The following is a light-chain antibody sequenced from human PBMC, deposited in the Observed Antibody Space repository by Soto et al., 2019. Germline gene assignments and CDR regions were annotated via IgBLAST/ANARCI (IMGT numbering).Light chain of an antibody. Sequence: EIVMTQSPATLSVSPGERATLSCRASQSVSSNLAWYQQKPGQAPRLLIYGASTRATGIPARFSGSGSGTEFTLTISSLQPEDFATYYCLQHNSYPLTFGPGTKVDIK. CDR1: QSVSSN. CDR3: LQHNSYPLT. J-gene: IGKJ3*01. CDR2: GAS. V-gene: IGKV3-15*01.